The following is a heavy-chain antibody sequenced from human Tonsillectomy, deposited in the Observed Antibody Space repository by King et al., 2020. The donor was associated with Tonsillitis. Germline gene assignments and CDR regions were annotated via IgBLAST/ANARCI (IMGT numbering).Heavy chain of an antibody. Sequence: QLQESGPGLVKPSETLSLTCTVSGGSISSSSYYWGWIRQPPGKGLEWIGSIYYSGSTYYNPSLKSRGTMSVDTSNNQFSLKLSSVTAADTAVYYCARGSRLGIYYFDYWGQGTLVTVSS. V-gene: IGHV4-39*01. CDR3: ARGSRLGIYYFDY. CDR2: IYYSGST. CDR1: GGSISSSSYY. J-gene: IGHJ4*02. D-gene: IGHD3-22*01.